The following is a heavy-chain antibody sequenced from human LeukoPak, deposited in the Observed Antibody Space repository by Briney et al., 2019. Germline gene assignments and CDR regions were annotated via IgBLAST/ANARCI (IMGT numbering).Heavy chain of an antibody. J-gene: IGHJ4*02. D-gene: IGHD1-1*01. Sequence: SETLSLTCALFGGSFNNYFWSWVRQPPGKGLEWIGEINQSGSTNYNPSLKSRVTISVDTSKNQFSLNLRSVTAADTAVYYCARLVEGLLPARFHYWGQGTLVTVSS. CDR1: GGSFNNYF. CDR2: INQSGST. CDR3: ARLVEGLLPARFHY. V-gene: IGHV4-34*01.